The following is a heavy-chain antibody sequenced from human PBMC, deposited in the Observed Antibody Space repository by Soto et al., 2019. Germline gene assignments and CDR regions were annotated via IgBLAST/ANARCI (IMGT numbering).Heavy chain of an antibody. CDR3: ARVIAVAGTGVNWFDP. CDR1: GYSISSGYY. Sequence: PSETLSLTCAVSGYSISSGYYWGWIRQPPGKGLEWIGSIYHSGSTYYNPSLKSRVTISVDTSKNQFSLKLSSVTAADTAVYYCARVIAVAGTGVNWFDPWGQGTLVT. V-gene: IGHV4-38-2*01. D-gene: IGHD6-19*01. CDR2: IYHSGST. J-gene: IGHJ5*02.